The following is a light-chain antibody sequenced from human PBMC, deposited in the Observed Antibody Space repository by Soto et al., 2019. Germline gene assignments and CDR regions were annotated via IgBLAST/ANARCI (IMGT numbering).Light chain of an antibody. J-gene: IGKJ4*01. V-gene: IGKV3-20*01. CDR3: QQYHDWPLT. CDR1: QSVSNNY. CDR2: DTS. Sequence: EIVLTQSPGTLSLSPGERATLSCRASQSVSNNYLAWYQQKPGQPPRLLIYDTSNRATGIPARFSGSGSGTDFTLTISRLEPEDFAVYYCQQYHDWPLTFGGGTKVDIK.